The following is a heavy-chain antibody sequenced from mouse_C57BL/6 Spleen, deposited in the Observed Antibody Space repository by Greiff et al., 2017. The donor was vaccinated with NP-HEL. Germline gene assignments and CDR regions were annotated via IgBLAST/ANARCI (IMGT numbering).Heavy chain of an antibody. D-gene: IGHD1-1*01. Sequence: EVLLVESGGGLVQPGGSLKLSCAASGFTFSDYYMYWVRQTPEKRLEWVAYISNGGGSTYYPDTVKGRFTISRDNAKNTLYLQMSRLKSEDTAKYCSARRGSSYGLGLRYFDVWGTGTTVTVSS. J-gene: IGHJ1*03. CDR3: ARRGSSYGLGLRYFDV. CDR2: ISNGGGST. V-gene: IGHV5-12*01. CDR1: GFTFSDYY.